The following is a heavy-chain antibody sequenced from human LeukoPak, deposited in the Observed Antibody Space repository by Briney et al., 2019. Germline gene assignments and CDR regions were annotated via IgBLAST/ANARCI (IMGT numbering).Heavy chain of an antibody. V-gene: IGHV3-7*01. J-gene: IGHJ4*02. D-gene: IGHD6-19*01. CDR3: MTGYSSHWYNEGNY. CDR2: IKPDGSGE. CDR1: GFTFSRFW. Sequence: GGSLRLSCVASGFTFSRFWMIWVLQAPGKGLEWVAMIKPDGSGEYYLDSVKGRFTISRDNAKNSLYLQMNSLRADDTAVYFCMTGYSSHWYNEGNYWGQGILVTASS.